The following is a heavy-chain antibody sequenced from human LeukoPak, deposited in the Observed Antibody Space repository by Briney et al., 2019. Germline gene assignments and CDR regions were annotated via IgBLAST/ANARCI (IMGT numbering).Heavy chain of an antibody. CDR1: GYTFISYY. J-gene: IGHJ3*02. CDR2: INPSGGST. V-gene: IGHV1-46*01. CDR3: ARDSGTVSDAFDI. D-gene: IGHD4-11*01. Sequence: ASVKVSCKASGYTFISYYIHWARQAPGQGLEWMGIINPSGGSTRYAQKFQGRVTMTRDTSTGTIYMELSSLRSEDTAVYFCARDSGTVSDAFDIWGQGTMVTVSS.